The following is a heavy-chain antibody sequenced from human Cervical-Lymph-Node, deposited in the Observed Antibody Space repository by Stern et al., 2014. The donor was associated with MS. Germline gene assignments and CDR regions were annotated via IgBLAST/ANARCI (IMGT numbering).Heavy chain of an antibody. Sequence: VQLVESGGGLVKPGGTLRLSCIASGFNFDSYSMSWVRQVPGKGLEWVASRDSGGGKIFYADSVKGRFTISRDNSMKSLYLQMKSLRLEDTATYYCASPHCGGDCWANDQYTMDVWGQGTTVTVAS. J-gene: IGHJ6*02. D-gene: IGHD2-21*02. CDR1: GFNFDSYS. V-gene: IGHV3-21*01. CDR2: RDSGGGKI. CDR3: ASPHCGGDCWANDQYTMDV.